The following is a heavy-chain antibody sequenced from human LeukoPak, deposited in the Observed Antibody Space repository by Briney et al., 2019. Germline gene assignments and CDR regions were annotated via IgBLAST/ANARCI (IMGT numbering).Heavy chain of an antibody. CDR1: GGSIRSHF. Sequence: PSETPAPTCTFSGGSIRSHFWNWVRQPPGKGPEGIGFGHHSGSTMYNPSLNSRVALSVDASKNQFSLKLSSVTAADTAVYYCARWGEHSTFPVFAFDLWGQGTMVTVSS. V-gene: IGHV4-59*11. D-gene: IGHD3-10*01. CDR3: ARWGEHSTFPVFAFDL. CDR2: GHHSGST. J-gene: IGHJ3*01.